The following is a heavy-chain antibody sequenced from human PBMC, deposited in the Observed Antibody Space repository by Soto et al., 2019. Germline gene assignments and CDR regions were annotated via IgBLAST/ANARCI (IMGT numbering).Heavy chain of an antibody. V-gene: IGHV1-69*13. Sequence: GGSVKGSCKGSGGAFSSDAFSWVGHGPGQGLEWMGGIIPIFGTANYAQKFQGRVTITADESTSTAYMELSSLRSEDTAVYYCATSAAGPKRYYFDYWGQGTLVTVSS. D-gene: IGHD6-13*01. J-gene: IGHJ4*02. CDR3: ATSAAGPKRYYFDY. CDR2: IIPIFGTA. CDR1: GGAFSSDA.